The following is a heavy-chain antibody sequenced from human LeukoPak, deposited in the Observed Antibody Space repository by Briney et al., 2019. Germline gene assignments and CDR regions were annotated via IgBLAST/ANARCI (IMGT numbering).Heavy chain of an antibody. J-gene: IGHJ6*02. CDR3: ARPRIAAAGYYYYGMDV. D-gene: IGHD6-13*01. Sequence: PGGSLRLSCAASGFTVSSNYMSWVRQAPGKGLEWVSVIYSGGSTYYADSVKGRSTISRDNSKNTLYLQMNSLRAEDTAVYYCARPRIAAAGYYYYGMDVWGQGTTVTVSS. V-gene: IGHV3-53*01. CDR2: IYSGGST. CDR1: GFTVSSNY.